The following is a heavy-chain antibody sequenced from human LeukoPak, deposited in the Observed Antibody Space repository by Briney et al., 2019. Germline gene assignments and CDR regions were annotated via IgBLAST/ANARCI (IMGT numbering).Heavy chain of an antibody. D-gene: IGHD3-9*01. CDR3: ARGKLIRYFDWLSRQFDY. J-gene: IGHJ4*02. V-gene: IGHV4-34*01. CDR1: GGSFSGYY. CDR2: INHSGST. Sequence: SETLSLTCAVYGGSFSGYYWSWIHQPPGKGLEWIGEINHSGSTNYNPSLKSRVTISVDTSKNQFSLKLSSVTAADTAVYYCARGKLIRYFDWLSRQFDYWGQGTLVTVSS.